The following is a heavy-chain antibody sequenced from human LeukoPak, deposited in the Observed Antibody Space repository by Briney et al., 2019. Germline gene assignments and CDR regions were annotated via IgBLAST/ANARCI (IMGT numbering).Heavy chain of an antibody. D-gene: IGHD3-10*01. CDR3: ARRAYGSGSSTRHFDP. J-gene: IGHJ5*02. CDR1: GYSFTSYW. CDR2: IDPSDSYT. Sequence: PGESLKISCKGSGYSFTSYWISWVRQMPGKGLEWMGRIDPSDSYTNYSPSFQGHVTISADKSISTVYLQWSSLKASDTAMYYCARRAYGSGSSTRHFDPWGQGTLVTVSS. V-gene: IGHV5-10-1*01.